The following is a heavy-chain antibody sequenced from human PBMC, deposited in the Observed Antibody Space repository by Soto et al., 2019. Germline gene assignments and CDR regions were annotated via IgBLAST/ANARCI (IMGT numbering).Heavy chain of an antibody. CDR1: GGSFSGYY. J-gene: IGHJ3*02. D-gene: IGHD3-22*01. V-gene: IGHV4-34*01. CDR2: INHSGST. CDR3: ARGYRVVMDAFDI. Sequence: SETLSLTCAVYGGSFSGYYWSWIRQPPGKGLEWIGEINHSGSTNYNPSLKSRVTISVDTSKNQFSLKLSSVTAADTAVYYCARGYRVVMDAFDIWGQGTMVTVSS.